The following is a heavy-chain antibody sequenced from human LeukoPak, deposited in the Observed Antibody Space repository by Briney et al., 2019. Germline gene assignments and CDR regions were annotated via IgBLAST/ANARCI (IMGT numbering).Heavy chain of an antibody. Sequence: GRSLRHSCAASGFTFSSYGMHWVRQAPGKGLEWVAVISYDGSNKYYVDSVKGRFTISRDNSKNTLYLQMNSLRAEDTAVYYCAKSRSGRPRPYFDYWGQGTLVTVSS. D-gene: IGHD1-26*01. J-gene: IGHJ4*02. CDR2: ISYDGSNK. CDR3: AKSRSGRPRPYFDY. CDR1: GFTFSSYG. V-gene: IGHV3-30*18.